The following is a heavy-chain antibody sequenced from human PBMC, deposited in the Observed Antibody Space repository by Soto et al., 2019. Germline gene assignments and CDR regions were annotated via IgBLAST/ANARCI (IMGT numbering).Heavy chain of an antibody. CDR2: ISAYNGNT. Sequence: GASVKIYCKASGYTFTSYGISWVRQAPGQVLEWMGWISAYNGNTNYAQKLQVRVTMTTDKSTSTAYMELRSLRSDDTAVYYCARGGSAERQTDGDSYHYYPMDAWGQGTTVTVS. CDR3: ARGGSAERQTDGDSYHYYPMDA. J-gene: IGHJ6*02. D-gene: IGHD3-22*01. V-gene: IGHV1-18*01. CDR1: GYTFTSYG.